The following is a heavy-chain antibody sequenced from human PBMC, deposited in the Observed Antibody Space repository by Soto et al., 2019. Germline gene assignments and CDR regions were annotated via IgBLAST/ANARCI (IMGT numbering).Heavy chain of an antibody. Sequence: VQLLESGGGLVQPGESLRLSCAASGFTFSDYAMAWVRQAPGKGLEWVSGISCRGDRTHYADSVKGRFTISRDNSKNTVYVQINSLRVEDTAIYYCAKYWDSDSFTGYKAESFDLWGQGTMGTVSS. CDR3: AKYWDSDSFTGYKAESFDL. D-gene: IGHD3-9*01. V-gene: IGHV3-23*01. J-gene: IGHJ3*01. CDR1: GFTFSDYA. CDR2: ISCRGDRT.